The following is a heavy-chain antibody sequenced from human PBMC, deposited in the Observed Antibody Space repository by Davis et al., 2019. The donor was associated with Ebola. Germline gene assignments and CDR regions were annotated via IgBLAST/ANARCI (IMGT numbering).Heavy chain of an antibody. V-gene: IGHV3-23*01. CDR2: LGTSADT. CDR3: AKDTSNIWFDI. CDR1: GFSFGTYA. D-gene: IGHD1-26*01. Sequence: PGGSLRLSCEASGFSFGTYAMTWVRQAPGKGLEWVSTLGTSADTYYADSVKGRFTISRDNSKNTLYLQMNGLRVEDTAIYYCAKDTSNIWFDIWGQGTMVTVSS. J-gene: IGHJ3*02.